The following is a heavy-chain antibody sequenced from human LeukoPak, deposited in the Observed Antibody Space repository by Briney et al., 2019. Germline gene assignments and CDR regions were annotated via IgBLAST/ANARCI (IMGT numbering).Heavy chain of an antibody. CDR3: ASNTATVFDY. V-gene: IGHV4-59*01. Sequence: KPSETLSLTCTVSGGSISSYYWSWIRQPPGKGLEWIGYVYYSGSTEYNPSLRSRVTISLEMSKHQFSLNLTSVTAADTAVYYCASNTATVFDYWGQGALVTVS. CDR1: GGSISSYY. D-gene: IGHD2-21*02. CDR2: VYYSGST. J-gene: IGHJ4*02.